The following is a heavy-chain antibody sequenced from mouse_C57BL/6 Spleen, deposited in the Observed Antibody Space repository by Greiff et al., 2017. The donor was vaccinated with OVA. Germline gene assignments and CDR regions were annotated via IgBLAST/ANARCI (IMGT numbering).Heavy chain of an antibody. Sequence: VQLQQSGPVLVKPGASVKMSCKASGYTFTDYYMNWVKQSHGKSLEWIGVLNPYNGGTSYNQKFKGKATLTVDKSSSTAYMELNSLTSEDSAVYYWARSGRNYAMDDWGQGTSVTVSS. CDR2: LNPYNGGT. V-gene: IGHV1-19*01. D-gene: IGHD3-1*01. J-gene: IGHJ4*01. CDR1: GYTFTDYY. CDR3: ARSGRNYAMDD.